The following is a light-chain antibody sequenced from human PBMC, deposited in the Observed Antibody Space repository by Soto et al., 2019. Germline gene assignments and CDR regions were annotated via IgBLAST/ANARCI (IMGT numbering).Light chain of an antibody. CDR2: AAS. V-gene: IGKV1-39*01. Sequence: DIQMTQSPSSPSASVGDSVTITCRASQSISSYLNWYQQKPGRAPKFLIYAASNLQSGVPSRFSGSGSGTEFTLTISSLQPEDFATYYCQQSYSTLAFGPGTRVDVK. CDR3: QQSYSTLA. CDR1: QSISSY. J-gene: IGKJ3*01.